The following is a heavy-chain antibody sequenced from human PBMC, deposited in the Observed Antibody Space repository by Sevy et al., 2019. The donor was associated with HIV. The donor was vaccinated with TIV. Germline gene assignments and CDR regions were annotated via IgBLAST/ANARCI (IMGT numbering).Heavy chain of an antibody. J-gene: IGHJ6*02. D-gene: IGHD2-21*01. V-gene: IGHV3-9*01. CDR2: ISCNSRNI. CDR3: AKDINRGCDGVNCYSYYYYFYGLDV. Sequence: GGSLRLSCAASGFPFNDHAMHWVRQVPGKGLEWVSGISCNSRNIGYADSVKGRFTISRDNAMHFVYLEMNSLRPEDTAFYYCAKDINRGCDGVNCYSYYYYFYGLDVWGQGTTVTVSS. CDR1: GFPFNDHA.